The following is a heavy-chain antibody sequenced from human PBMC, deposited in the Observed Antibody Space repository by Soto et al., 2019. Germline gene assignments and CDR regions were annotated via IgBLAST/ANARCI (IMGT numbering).Heavy chain of an antibody. CDR2: IYYSGST. J-gene: IGHJ6*02. Sequence: SETLSLTCTVSGGSISSSSYYWGWIRQPPGKGLEWIGSIYYSGSTYYNPSLKSRVTISVDTSKNQFSLTLSSVTAPGTAVYYCASPYRWCSGGRCLPGFSPPNGMDVWGQGTTVTVSS. CDR1: GGSISSSSYY. V-gene: IGHV4-39*01. D-gene: IGHD2-15*01. CDR3: ASPYRWCSGGRCLPGFSPPNGMDV.